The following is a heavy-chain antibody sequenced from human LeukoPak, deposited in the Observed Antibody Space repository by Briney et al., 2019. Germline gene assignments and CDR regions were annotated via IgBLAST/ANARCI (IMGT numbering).Heavy chain of an antibody. CDR2: LYNSGNT. CDR3: ARGRLTTPNWFGP. CDR1: GASISSYY. Sequence: SETLSLTCTVSGASISSYYWTWIRQPPGKGLEWLGYLYNSGNTNYNPSLKSRVTMSVDTSKNQFSLRLTSVTAADTAVYYCARGRLTTPNWFGPWGQGILVTVSS. J-gene: IGHJ5*02. D-gene: IGHD1/OR15-1a*01. V-gene: IGHV4-59*01.